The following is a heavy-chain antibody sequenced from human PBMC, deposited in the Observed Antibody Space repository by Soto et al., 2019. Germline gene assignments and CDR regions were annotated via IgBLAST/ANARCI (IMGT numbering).Heavy chain of an antibody. D-gene: IGHD6-19*01. V-gene: IGHV3-30*18. Sequence: ESGGGVVQPGRSLRLSCAASGFTFSSYGMHWVRQAPGKGLEWVAVISYDGSNKYYADSVKGRFTISRDNSKNTLYLQMNSLRAEDTAVYYCAKDLPRIAVAGPFDYWGQGTLVTVSS. CDR1: GFTFSSYG. J-gene: IGHJ4*02. CDR3: AKDLPRIAVAGPFDY. CDR2: ISYDGSNK.